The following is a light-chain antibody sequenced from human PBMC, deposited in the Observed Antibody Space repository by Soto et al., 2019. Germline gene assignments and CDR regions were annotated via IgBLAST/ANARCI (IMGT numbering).Light chain of an antibody. Sequence: QSVLTQPPSVSGAPGQRVTISCTGSSSNIGAGYDVHWYQQLPGTAPKLLIYGDNNRPSGVPDRFSGSKSGTSASLAITGLQAEDAADYYCQSYDSSLSAWVFGGGPKLTV. CDR1: SSNIGAGYD. CDR2: GDN. CDR3: QSYDSSLSAWV. V-gene: IGLV1-40*01. J-gene: IGLJ3*02.